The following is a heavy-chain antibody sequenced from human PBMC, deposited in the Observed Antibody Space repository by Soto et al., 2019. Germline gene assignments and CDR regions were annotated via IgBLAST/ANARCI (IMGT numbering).Heavy chain of an antibody. D-gene: IGHD5-18*01. J-gene: IGHJ4*01. CDR1: GGSISSGNYC. V-gene: IGHV4-30-4*01. Sequence: PSETLSLTCTVSGGSISSGNYCWGWIRQPPGKGLEWIGFIHYSGSSYYNPSLKSRVTISVDTSKNQFSLKLDSVTAADTAVHYCARDLDTATYFDYWGHGTLVTVSS. CDR2: IHYSGSS. CDR3: ARDLDTATYFDY.